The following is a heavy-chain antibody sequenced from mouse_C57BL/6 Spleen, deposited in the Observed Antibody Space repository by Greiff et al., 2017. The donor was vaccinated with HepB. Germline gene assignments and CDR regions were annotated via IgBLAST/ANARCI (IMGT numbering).Heavy chain of an antibody. CDR1: GYTFTDYY. CDR2: INPNNGGT. D-gene: IGHD1-1*01. CDR3: ARLDTTLAFDY. V-gene: IGHV1-26*01. Sequence: EVQLQQSGPELVNPGASVKISCKASGYTFTDYYMNWVKQSHGKSLEWIGDINPNNGGTSYNQKFKGKATLTVDKSSSTAYMELRSLTSEDSAVYYCARLDTTLAFDYWGQGTTLTVSS. J-gene: IGHJ2*01.